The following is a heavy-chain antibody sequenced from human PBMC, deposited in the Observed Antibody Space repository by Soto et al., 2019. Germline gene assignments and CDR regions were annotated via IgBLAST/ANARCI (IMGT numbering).Heavy chain of an antibody. CDR1: GYTFTGYY. Sequence: QVQLVQSGAEVKKPGASVKVSCKASGYTFTGYYMHWVRQAPGQGLEWMGWINPNSGGTNYAQKFQGRGTRTRDTSISTGYMELGRLRSDDTGVYYCARDKIRIGARAGTFDYWGQGTLVTVSS. CDR2: INPNSGGT. D-gene: IGHD6-6*01. V-gene: IGHV1-2*02. CDR3: ARDKIRIGARAGTFDY. J-gene: IGHJ4*02.